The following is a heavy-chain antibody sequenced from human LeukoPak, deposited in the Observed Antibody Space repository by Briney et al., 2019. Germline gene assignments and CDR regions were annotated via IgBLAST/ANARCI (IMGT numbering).Heavy chain of an antibody. J-gene: IGHJ4*02. Sequence: PGESLKISCKGSGYSFTSYWIGWVRQMPGKGLEWMGIIYPGDSDTRYSPSFQVQVTMSADKSISTDYLKWRRLKASDTAMYYCARYAVPDAGFDYWGQGTLVTVSS. V-gene: IGHV5-51*03. CDR3: ARYAVPDAGFDY. D-gene: IGHD2-2*01. CDR1: GYSFTSYW. CDR2: IYPGDSDT.